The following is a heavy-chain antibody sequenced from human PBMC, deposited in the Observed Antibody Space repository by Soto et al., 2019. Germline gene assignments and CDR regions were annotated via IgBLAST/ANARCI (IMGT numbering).Heavy chain of an antibody. V-gene: IGHV4-34*01. Sequence: SETLSLTCAVYGGSFSGYYWSWIRQPPGKGLEWIGEINHSGSTNYNPSLKSRVTISVDTSKNQFSLKLSSVTAADTAVYYCARGRRTVRNYYGSGSYNSFDSWGQGTLVTVSS. D-gene: IGHD3-10*01. CDR3: ARGRRTVRNYYGSGSYNSFDS. J-gene: IGHJ4*02. CDR2: INHSGST. CDR1: GGSFSGYY.